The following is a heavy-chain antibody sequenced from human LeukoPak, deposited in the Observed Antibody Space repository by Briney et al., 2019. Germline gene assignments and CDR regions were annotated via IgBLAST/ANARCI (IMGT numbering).Heavy chain of an antibody. CDR3: ARDEPCSGGSCSRYFDY. CDR2: INPSGGST. D-gene: IGHD2-15*01. CDR1: GYTFTSYY. J-gene: IGHJ4*02. Sequence: GASVKVSCKASGYTFTSYYMHWVRQAPGQGLEWMGIINPSGGSTSYAQKFQGRVTMTRDMSTSTVYTELSSLRSEDTAVYYCARDEPCSGGSCSRYFDYWGQGTLVTVSS. V-gene: IGHV1-46*01.